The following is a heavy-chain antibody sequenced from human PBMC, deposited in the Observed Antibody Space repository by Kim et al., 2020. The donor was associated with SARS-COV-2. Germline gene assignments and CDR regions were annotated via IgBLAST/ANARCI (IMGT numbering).Heavy chain of an antibody. CDR3: ARVKYSTSSCFDY. D-gene: IGHD6-6*01. V-gene: IGHV4-4*02. CDR2: IYHSGST. J-gene: IGHJ4*02. Sequence: SETLSLTCAVSGGSISNDNWWSWVRQPPGKGLEWIGEIYHSGSTKYNLSLKSRVTISVDKSKNQFSLKLSSVTAADTAVYYCARVKYSTSSCFDYWGQGTLVTLSS. CDR1: GGSISNDNW.